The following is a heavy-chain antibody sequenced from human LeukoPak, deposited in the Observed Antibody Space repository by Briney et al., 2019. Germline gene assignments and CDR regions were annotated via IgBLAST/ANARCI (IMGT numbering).Heavy chain of an antibody. Sequence: GGSLRLSCAASGFIFSSYSMSWVRQAPGKGLEWVSVITGSGGNTYYADSVKGRFTISKDNSNNTVYLQMSSLRVDDTAVYYCAKDFRIGYSAHFDYWGQGALVTVS. CDR1: GFIFSSYS. CDR3: AKDFRIGYSAHFDY. V-gene: IGHV3-23*01. D-gene: IGHD2-21*01. J-gene: IGHJ4*02. CDR2: ITGSGGNT.